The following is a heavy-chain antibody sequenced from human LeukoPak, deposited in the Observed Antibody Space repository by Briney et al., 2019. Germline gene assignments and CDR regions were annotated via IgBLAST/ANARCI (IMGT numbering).Heavy chain of an antibody. CDR1: GGSFSGYY. CDR2: INQSGST. CDR3: ATGRTIADY. V-gene: IGHV4-34*01. J-gene: IGHJ4*02. Sequence: SETLSLTCAVYGGSFSGYYWSWIRQPPGKGLEWIGEINQSGSTNYNPSLKSRVTISVDTSKNQFSLKLSSVTAADTAVYYCATGRTIADYWGQGTLVTVSS. D-gene: IGHD2-8*01.